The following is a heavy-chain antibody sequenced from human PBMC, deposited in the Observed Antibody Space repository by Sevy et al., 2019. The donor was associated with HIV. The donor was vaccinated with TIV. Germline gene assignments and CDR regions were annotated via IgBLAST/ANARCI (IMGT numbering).Heavy chain of an antibody. CDR2: ISGSSTTI. V-gene: IGHV3-48*01. J-gene: IGHJ5*02. CDR3: ARSLAAAENWFDP. D-gene: IGHD6-13*01. CDR1: GFTFREYS. Sequence: GGSLRLSCVGSGFTFREYSMNLVRQAPGKGLEWVSYISGSSTTIEHADSVKGRFSISRDNADNSVFLQMNRLRVEDTAVYYCARSLAAAENWFDPWGQGTLVTVSS.